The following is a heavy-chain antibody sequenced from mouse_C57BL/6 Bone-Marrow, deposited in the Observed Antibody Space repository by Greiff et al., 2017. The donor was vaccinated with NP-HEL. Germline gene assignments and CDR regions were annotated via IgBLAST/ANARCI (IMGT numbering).Heavy chain of an antibody. D-gene: IGHD1-1*01. Sequence: EVHLVESGGGLVQPGGSLKLSCAASGFTFSDYYMYWVRQTPEKRLEWVAYISNGGGSTYYPDTVKGRFSISRDNAKNTLYLQMSRLKSEDTAMYYCARPGRVYYGSSYAMDYWGQGTSVTVSS. V-gene: IGHV5-12*01. CDR1: GFTFSDYY. CDR2: ISNGGGST. CDR3: ARPGRVYYGSSYAMDY. J-gene: IGHJ4*01.